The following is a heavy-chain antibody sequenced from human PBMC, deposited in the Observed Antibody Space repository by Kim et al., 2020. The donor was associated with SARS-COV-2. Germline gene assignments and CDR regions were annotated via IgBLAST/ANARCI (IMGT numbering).Heavy chain of an antibody. J-gene: IGHJ4*02. Sequence: SETLSLTCTVSGGSISSYYWSWIRQPPGKGLEWIGYIYYSGSTNYNPSLKSRVTISVDTSKNQFSLKLSSVTAADTAVYYCARLKVMNSGWWDDDYWGQGTLVTVSS. V-gene: IGHV4-59*08. CDR2: IYYSGST. D-gene: IGHD6-19*01. CDR1: GGSISSYY. CDR3: ARLKVMNSGWWDDDY.